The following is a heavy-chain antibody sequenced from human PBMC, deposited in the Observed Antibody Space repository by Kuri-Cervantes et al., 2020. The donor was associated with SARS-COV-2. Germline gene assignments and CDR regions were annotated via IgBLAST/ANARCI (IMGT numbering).Heavy chain of an antibody. CDR2: ISAYNGNT. CDR1: RSTFTNYD. Sequence: VPCHASRSTFTNYDINWVRQATGQGLKWMGWISAYNGNTNYAQKLQGRVTMTTDTSTSTAYMELRSLRSDDTAVYYCARDPHIVVVPAAQGWFDPWGQGTLVTVSS. J-gene: IGHJ5*02. D-gene: IGHD2-2*01. CDR3: ARDPHIVVVPAAQGWFDP. V-gene: IGHV1-18*01.